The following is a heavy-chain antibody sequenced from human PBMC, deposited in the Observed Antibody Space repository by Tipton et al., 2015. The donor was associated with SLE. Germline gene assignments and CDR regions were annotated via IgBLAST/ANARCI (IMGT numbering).Heavy chain of an antibody. CDR1: GFTFDDYA. J-gene: IGHJ4*02. Sequence: QLVQSGGVVVQPGGSLRLSCAASGFTFDDYAMHWVRQAPGKGLEWVSLISWDGGSTYYADSVKGRFTISRDNSKNSLYLQMNSLRAEDTAVYYCAKPIGYSSGWYFDYWGQGTLVTVSS. CDR2: ISWDGGST. D-gene: IGHD6-19*01. V-gene: IGHV3-43D*04. CDR3: AKPIGYSSGWYFDY.